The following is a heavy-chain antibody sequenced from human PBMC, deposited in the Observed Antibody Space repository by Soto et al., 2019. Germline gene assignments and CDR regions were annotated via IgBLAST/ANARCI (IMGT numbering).Heavy chain of an antibody. V-gene: IGHV3-23*01. CDR2: ISASGGST. J-gene: IGHJ4*02. CDR3: ARDVDVRSGYYSAPFDY. Sequence: EVQLLESGGGLVQPGGSLRLSCAASGLTFSTYVMTWVRQAPGKGLEWVSVISASGGSTNYADSVKGRFTISRDNSKNTLYLQMNSLRAEDTAVYYCARDVDVRSGYYSAPFDYWGQGTLVTVSS. CDR1: GLTFSTYV. D-gene: IGHD3-22*01.